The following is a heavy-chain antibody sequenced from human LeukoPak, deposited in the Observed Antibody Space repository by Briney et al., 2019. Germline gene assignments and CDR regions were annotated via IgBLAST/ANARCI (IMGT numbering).Heavy chain of an antibody. D-gene: IGHD3-10*01. V-gene: IGHV4-39*07. CDR2: IYYSGST. J-gene: IGHJ5*02. Sequence: PSETLSLTCTVSGGSISSSSYYRGWIRQPPGKGLEWIGSIYYSGSTYYNPSLKSRVTISVDTSKNQFSLKLSSVTAADTAVYYCARDLRLFRSGGCSMCWFDPWGQGTLVTVSS. CDR1: GGSISSSSYY. CDR3: ARDLRLFRSGGCSMCWFDP.